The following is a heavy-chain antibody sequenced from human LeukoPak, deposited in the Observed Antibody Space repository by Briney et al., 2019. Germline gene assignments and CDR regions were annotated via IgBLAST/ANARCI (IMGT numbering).Heavy chain of an antibody. D-gene: IGHD1-26*01. J-gene: IGHJ6*04. CDR1: GFTFSSYG. CDR3: AKKWAIDV. V-gene: IGHV3-23*01. Sequence: GGTLRLSCAASGFTFSSYGMSWVRQAPGKGPEWVSAISGSGGSAYYADSVKGRFTISRDNSKNTLYLQMNSLRAEDTAVYYCAKKWAIDVWGKGTTVTISS. CDR2: ISGSGGSA.